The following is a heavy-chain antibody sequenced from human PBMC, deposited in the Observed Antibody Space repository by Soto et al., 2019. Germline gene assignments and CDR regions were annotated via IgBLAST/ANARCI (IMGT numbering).Heavy chain of an antibody. CDR2: ISAYNGDS. CDR1: GYAFSTYG. CDR3: ARSSGTSYIWFDP. D-gene: IGHD1-26*01. Sequence: QVQLVQSATEVKKPGASVKVSCKSSGYAFSTYGISWVRQAPGQGLEWMAWISAYNGDSNYAQHLQDRVTLTTDTSTSPAYMELRSLRSDDTAVYFCARSSGTSYIWFDPWGQGTLVIVSP. J-gene: IGHJ5*02. V-gene: IGHV1-18*01.